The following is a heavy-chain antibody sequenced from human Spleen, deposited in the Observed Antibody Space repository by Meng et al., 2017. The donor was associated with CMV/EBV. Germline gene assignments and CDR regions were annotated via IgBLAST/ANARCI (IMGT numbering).Heavy chain of an antibody. CDR2: ISDNGRDT. CDR3: ARSDCSSVNCLLLSF. V-gene: IGHV3-30*04. J-gene: IGHJ4*02. CDR1: RLTFSGYA. D-gene: IGHD2-2*01. Sequence: GGSLRLSCAASRLTFSGYAVHWVRQAPGKGLEWVAVISDNGRDTSYADSVRGRFSISRDNSRNTFYLQMVSLRAEDAAVYYCARSDCSSVNCLLLSFWGQGTLVTVSS.